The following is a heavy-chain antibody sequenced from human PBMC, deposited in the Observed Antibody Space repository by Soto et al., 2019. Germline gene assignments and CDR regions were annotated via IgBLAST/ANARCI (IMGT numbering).Heavy chain of an antibody. CDR1: GFTFTTYW. V-gene: IGHV3-7*04. CDR3: ARGDYHDNSGPFSDAFDV. D-gene: IGHD3-22*01. CDR2: IKQDGSEK. Sequence: EVQLVESGGGLVQPGGSLRLSCAASGFTFTTYWMSWVRQAPGKGLEWVANIKQDGSEKWYVDSVKGRFTISRDNAKKSLFLQMNSLGVEDTAVYYCARGDYHDNSGPFSDAFDVWGQGTMVTVSS. J-gene: IGHJ3*01.